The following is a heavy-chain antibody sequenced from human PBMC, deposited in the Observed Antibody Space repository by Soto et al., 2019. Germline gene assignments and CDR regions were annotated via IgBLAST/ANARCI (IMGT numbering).Heavy chain of an antibody. J-gene: IGHJ4*02. Sequence: QVQLVQSGAEVKRPGSSVKVSCTASGGTFSSYPISWVRQAPGQGLEWMGRIIPILDITDYAPRFQGRVTITADKSTSTAYMELSSLSSADTAVYYCARPTSTGTTSGYYFDYWGQGTVVTVSS. V-gene: IGHV1-69*02. CDR3: ARPTSTGTTSGYYFDY. D-gene: IGHD1-7*01. CDR1: GGTFSSYP. CDR2: IIPILDIT.